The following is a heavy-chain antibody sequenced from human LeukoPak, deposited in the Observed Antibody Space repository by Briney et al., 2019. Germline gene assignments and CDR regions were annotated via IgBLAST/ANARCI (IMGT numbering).Heavy chain of an antibody. J-gene: IGHJ3*02. V-gene: IGHV3-66*01. CDR1: GFTLNTNY. D-gene: IGHD1-1*01. CDR3: AKAYSAIDWSDAFDI. Sequence: GGSLRLSCAASGFTLNTNYMNWVRQVPGKGLEWVSVIYAGGNTYYADSVKERFTISRDNSRNTLYLQMNSLRGDDTAIYFCAKAYSAIDWSDAFDIWGQGTLVTVSS. CDR2: IYAGGNT.